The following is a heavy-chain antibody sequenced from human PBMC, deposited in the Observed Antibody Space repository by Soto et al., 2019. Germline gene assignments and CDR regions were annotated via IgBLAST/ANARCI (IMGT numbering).Heavy chain of an antibody. D-gene: IGHD2-2*01. J-gene: IGHJ4*02. CDR3: ARSWGSTSPTTIDY. CDR2: IYYSGST. Sequence: QVQLQESGPGLVKPSQTLSLTCTVSGGSISSGDYYWSWISQPPGKGLEWIGHIYYSGSTYYNPYLKSRVTISVDTSKNQFSLKLSSVTAADTAVYYCARSWGSTSPTTIDYWGQGTLVTVSS. V-gene: IGHV4-30-4*01. CDR1: GGSISSGDYY.